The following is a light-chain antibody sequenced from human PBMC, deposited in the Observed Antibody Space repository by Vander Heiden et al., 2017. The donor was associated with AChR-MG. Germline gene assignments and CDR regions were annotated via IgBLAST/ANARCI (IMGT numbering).Light chain of an antibody. Sequence: DTQITHSPSSLSASVGDRVTITCRTSQNTSRHLNWYQHKSGKAPNLLIYAASTLQRGVPSGFCGSGSGTDFTRTIRSLRTEDCATYFCQQTYSVPWRFGQGTKVDI. CDR1: QNTSRH. J-gene: IGKJ1*01. CDR2: AAS. V-gene: IGKV1-39*01. CDR3: QQTYSVPWR.